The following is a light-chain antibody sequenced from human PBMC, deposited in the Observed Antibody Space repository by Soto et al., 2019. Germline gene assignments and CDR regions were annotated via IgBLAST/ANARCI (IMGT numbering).Light chain of an antibody. CDR2: ATS. Sequence: AIQMTQTPSSLSASVGDRVTITCRASQGIRNDLGWYQQKPGKAPKLLIYATSNLQSGVPSRFSGSGSGTDFTLTISSLHPEDFATYYCLQDYTFGQGTRLEIK. V-gene: IGKV1-6*01. CDR3: LQDYT. CDR1: QGIRND. J-gene: IGKJ5*01.